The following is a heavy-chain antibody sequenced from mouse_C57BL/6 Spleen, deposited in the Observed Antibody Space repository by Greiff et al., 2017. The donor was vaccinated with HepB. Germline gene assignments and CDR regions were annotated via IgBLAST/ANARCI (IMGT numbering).Heavy chain of an antibody. D-gene: IGHD2-5*01. CDR1: GYAFSSSW. V-gene: IGHV1-82*01. CDR3: AKSYYSNYYYAMDY. CDR2: IYPGDGDT. Sequence: QVQLQQSGPELVKPGASVKISCKASGYAFSSSWMNWVKQRPGQGLEWIGRIYPGDGDTNYNGKFKGKATLTADKSSSTAYMQLSSLTSEDSAVYFCAKSYYSNYYYAMDYWGQGTSVTVSS. J-gene: IGHJ4*01.